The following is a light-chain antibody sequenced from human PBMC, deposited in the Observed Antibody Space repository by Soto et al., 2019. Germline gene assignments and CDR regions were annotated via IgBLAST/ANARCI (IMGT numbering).Light chain of an antibody. V-gene: IGLV2-23*01. CDR2: EGT. Sequence: QSALTQPASVSGSPGQSITISCSGTSSDVGGYNLVSWYQHHPGKAPKLVIYEGTKRPSGVSSRFSGSKSGNTASLTISGLQAEDEGDYYCCSYTSNTVVFGGGTKLTVL. CDR3: CSYTSNTVV. CDR1: SSDVGGYNL. J-gene: IGLJ2*01.